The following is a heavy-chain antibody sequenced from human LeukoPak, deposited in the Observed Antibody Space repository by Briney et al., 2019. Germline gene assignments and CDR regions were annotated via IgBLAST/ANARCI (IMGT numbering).Heavy chain of an antibody. V-gene: IGHV3-66*02. CDR1: GFTVSSNY. J-gene: IGHJ6*03. D-gene: IGHD6-13*01. CDR2: IYSGGST. Sequence: GGSLRLSCAASGFTVSSNYMSWVRQAPGKGLEWVSVIYSGGSTYYADSVKGRFTISRDNSKSTLYLQMNSLRAEDTAVYYCASAGRIAAADYYYYYMDVWGKGTTVTVSS. CDR3: ASAGRIAAADYYYYYMDV.